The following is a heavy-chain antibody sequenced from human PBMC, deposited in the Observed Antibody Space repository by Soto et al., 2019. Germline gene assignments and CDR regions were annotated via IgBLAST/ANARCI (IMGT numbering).Heavy chain of an antibody. CDR1: GYTLTELS. Sequence: ASVKVSFKVSGYTLTELSMHWVRQAPGKGLEWMGGFDPEDGETIYAQKFQGRVTMTEDTSTDTAYMELSSLRSEDTAVYYCATVASRAYNWFDPWGQGTLVTVSS. V-gene: IGHV1-24*01. J-gene: IGHJ5*02. CDR2: FDPEDGET. CDR3: ATVASRAYNWFDP.